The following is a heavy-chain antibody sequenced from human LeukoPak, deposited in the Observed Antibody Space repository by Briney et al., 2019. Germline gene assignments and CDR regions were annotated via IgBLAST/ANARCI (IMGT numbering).Heavy chain of an antibody. D-gene: IGHD1-26*01. CDR1: GFTFSSYG. CDR3: ARDGNSGSYGSWFDP. V-gene: IGHV3-33*01. J-gene: IGHJ5*02. CDR2: IWYDGSNK. Sequence: GGSLRLSCAASGFTFSSYGMHWVRQAPGKGLEWVAVIWYDGSNKYYADSVKGRFTISRDNSKNTLYLQMNSLRAEDTAVYYCARDGNSGSYGSWFDPWGQGTLVTVSS.